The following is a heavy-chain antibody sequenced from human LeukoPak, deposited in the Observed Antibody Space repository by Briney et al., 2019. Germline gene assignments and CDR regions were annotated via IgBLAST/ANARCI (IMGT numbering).Heavy chain of an antibody. D-gene: IGHD1-7*01. V-gene: IGHV3-23*01. CDR3: AKNPGHNWNYGCSDY. CDR1: GFTFSSYA. J-gene: IGHJ4*02. Sequence: PGGSLRLSCAASGFTFSSYATSWVRQAPGKGLEWVSGISGGGGITDYADSVKGRFTISRDNSKNTLYLQMNSLRAEDTAVYYCAKNPGHNWNYGCSDYWGQGTLVTVSS. CDR2: ISGGGGIT.